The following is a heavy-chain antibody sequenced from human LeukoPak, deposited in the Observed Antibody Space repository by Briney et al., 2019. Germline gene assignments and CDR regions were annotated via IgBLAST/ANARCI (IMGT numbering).Heavy chain of an antibody. CDR1: GFTFTTYW. J-gene: IGHJ4*02. CDR3: VRDGVGAPPFDY. D-gene: IGHD1-26*01. V-gene: IGHV3-7*03. CDR2: IKEDGSER. Sequence: AGGSLRLSCAASGFTFTTYWMSWIRQTPGKGLEWVASIKEDGSERQYVDSVKGRFSISRDNTKGSLFLQLNCLRAEDTAVYYCVRDGVGAPPFDYWGQGVLVTVSS.